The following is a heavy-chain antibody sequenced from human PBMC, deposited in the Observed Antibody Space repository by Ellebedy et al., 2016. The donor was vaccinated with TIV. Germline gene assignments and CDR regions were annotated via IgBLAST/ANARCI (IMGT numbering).Heavy chain of an antibody. J-gene: IGHJ2*01. V-gene: IGHV4-4*07. CDR1: GGSFSSYY. Sequence: SETLSLTXTVSGGSFSSYYWSWIRQAAGKGLEWIGRSFMGGSTTYNPSLKNRVTMSADASTTQLSLKLSSVTAADTAVYFCARLRQSRDRSHWYFDLWGRGTLVTVSS. CDR2: SFMGGST. CDR3: ARLRQSRDRSHWYFDL. D-gene: IGHD1-14*01.